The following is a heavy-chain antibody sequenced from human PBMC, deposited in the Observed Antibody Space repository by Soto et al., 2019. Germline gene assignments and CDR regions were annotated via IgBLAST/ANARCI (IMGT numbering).Heavy chain of an antibody. D-gene: IGHD2-2*01. CDR3: ARVPAAPGDYYYYGMDV. Sequence: GASVKVSCKASGYTFTGYYMHWVRQAPGQGLEWMGWINPSSGGTNYAQKFQGRVTMTRDTSISTAYMELSRLRSDDTAVYYCARVPAAPGDYYYYGMDVWGQGTTVTVS. CDR2: INPSSGGT. CDR1: GYTFTGYY. V-gene: IGHV1-2*02. J-gene: IGHJ6*02.